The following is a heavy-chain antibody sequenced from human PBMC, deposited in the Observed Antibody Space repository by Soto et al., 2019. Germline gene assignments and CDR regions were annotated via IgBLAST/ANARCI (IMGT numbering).Heavy chain of an antibody. J-gene: IGHJ4*02. V-gene: IGHV3-23*01. Sequence: GGSLRLSCAASGFTFSSYAMSWVRQAPGKGLEWVSAISGSGGSTYYADSVKGRFTISRDNSKNTLYLQMNSLTAEDTAVYYCAKDFYLKRDPSFYFDYWGQGTLVTVSS. D-gene: IGHD3-10*01. CDR2: ISGSGGST. CDR1: GFTFSSYA. CDR3: AKDFYLKRDPSFYFDY.